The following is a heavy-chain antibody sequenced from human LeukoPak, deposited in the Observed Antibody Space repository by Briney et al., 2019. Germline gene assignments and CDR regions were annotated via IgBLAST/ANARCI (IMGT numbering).Heavy chain of an antibody. CDR3: ERFLHYAFYI. D-gene: IGHD2/OR15-2a*01. V-gene: IGHV3-48*02. Sequence: PVGSLRLSCASSGFTFSGYAMNWVRQAPGKGLDWVSNIYSSAVNYAECVQGGFSVSRDNAKNTLFLQMISLRDEDTAVYYCERFLHYAFYIWGKGKRVSVS. CDR2: IYSSAV. J-gene: IGHJ3*02. CDR1: GFTFSGYA.